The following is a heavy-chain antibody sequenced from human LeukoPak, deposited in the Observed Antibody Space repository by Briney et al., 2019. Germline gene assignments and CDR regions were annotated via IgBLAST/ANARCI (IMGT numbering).Heavy chain of an antibody. CDR3: AREGLDFSMRDYVWGSYRPFDY. Sequence: SETLSLTCTVSGGSISSYYWSWIRQPAGKGLEWIGRIYTSGSTNYNPSLKSRVTMSVDTSKNQFSLKLSSVTAADTAVYYCAREGLDFSMRDYVWGSYRPFDYRGQGTLVTVSS. CDR2: IYTSGST. V-gene: IGHV4-4*07. D-gene: IGHD3-16*02. J-gene: IGHJ4*02. CDR1: GGSISSYY.